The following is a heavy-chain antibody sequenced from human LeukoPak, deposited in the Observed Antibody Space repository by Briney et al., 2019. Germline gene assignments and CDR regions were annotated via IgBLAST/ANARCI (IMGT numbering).Heavy chain of an antibody. D-gene: IGHD5-12*01. CDR1: GFTFSSYS. CDR3: AQRSGGYDFDY. V-gene: IGHV3-23*01. J-gene: IGHJ4*02. Sequence: GGPLRLSCAASGFTFSSYSMNWVRQAPGKGLEWVSAISGSGGSTYYADSVKGRFTISRDNSKNTLYLQMNSLRAEDTAVYYCAQRSGGYDFDYWGQGTLVTVSS. CDR2: ISGSGGST.